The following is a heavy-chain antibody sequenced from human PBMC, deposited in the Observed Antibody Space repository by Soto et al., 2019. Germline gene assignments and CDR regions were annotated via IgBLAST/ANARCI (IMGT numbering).Heavy chain of an antibody. CDR2: IYYSGST. CDR3: ARRYYDSSGYIGVNWFDP. J-gene: IGHJ5*02. CDR1: GGSISSGGYY. Sequence: SETLSLTCTVSGGSISSGGYYWSWIRQHPRKGLEWIGYIYYSGSTYYNPSLKSRVTISVDTSKNQFSLKLSSVTAADTAVYYCARRYYDSSGYIGVNWFDPWGQGTLVTVSS. V-gene: IGHV4-31*03. D-gene: IGHD3-22*01.